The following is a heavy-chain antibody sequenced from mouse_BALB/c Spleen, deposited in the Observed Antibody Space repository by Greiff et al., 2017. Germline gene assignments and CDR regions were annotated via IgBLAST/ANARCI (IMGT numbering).Heavy chain of an antibody. Sequence: EVKLMESGPGLVKPSQSLSLTCSVTGYSITSGYYWNWIRQFPGNKLEWMGYISYDGSNNYNPSLKNRISITRDTSKNQFFLKLNSVTTEDTATYYCARGPTVVAPFDYWGQGTTLTVSS. CDR1: GYSITSGYY. D-gene: IGHD1-1*01. J-gene: IGHJ2*01. CDR2: ISYDGSN. CDR3: ARGPTVVAPFDY. V-gene: IGHV3-6*02.